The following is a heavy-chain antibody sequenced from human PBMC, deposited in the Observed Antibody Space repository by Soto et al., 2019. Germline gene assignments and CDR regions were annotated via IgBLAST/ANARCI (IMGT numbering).Heavy chain of an antibody. D-gene: IGHD1-26*01. CDR2: IIPIFGTA. CDR1: GGTFSSYA. CDR3: ARDPTSRGAFDI. V-gene: IGHV1-69*13. Sequence: SVKVSCKASGGTFSSYAISWVRQAPGQGLEWMGGIIPIFGTANYAQKFQGRVTITADESTSTAYMELSSLRPDDTAVYYCARDPTSRGAFDIWGQGTMVTVSS. J-gene: IGHJ3*02.